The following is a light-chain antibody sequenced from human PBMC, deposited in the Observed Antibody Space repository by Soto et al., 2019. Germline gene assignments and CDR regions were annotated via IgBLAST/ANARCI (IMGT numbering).Light chain of an antibody. Sequence: EIVLTQSPATLSLSPGERATLSCRASQSISFHLAWYQQRPGQAPRLLIYDASNRASGIPARFSGSGSGTDFTLTISSLQSEDFAVYSFQHRTNWPSLTFGGGTKVE. CDR2: DAS. CDR3: QHRTNWPSLT. V-gene: IGKV3-11*01. CDR1: QSISFH. J-gene: IGKJ4*01.